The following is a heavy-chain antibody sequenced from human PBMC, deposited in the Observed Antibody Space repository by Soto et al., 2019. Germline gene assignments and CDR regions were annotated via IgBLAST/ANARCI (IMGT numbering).Heavy chain of an antibody. CDR3: ANSGVNTLGLPY. J-gene: IGHJ4*01. V-gene: IGHV3-74*01. D-gene: IGHD1-26*01. CDR2: INTDGSSP. CDR1: GFTFSSFW. Sequence: EVQLVESGGGLVQPGGSLRLSCAVSGFTFSSFWMHWVRQAPGEGLVWVSRINTDGSSPSYADSVKGRFTISRANAKNTLYLKMIRLKVEDTVMYYRANSGVNTLGLPYWCHGTLVTVSS.